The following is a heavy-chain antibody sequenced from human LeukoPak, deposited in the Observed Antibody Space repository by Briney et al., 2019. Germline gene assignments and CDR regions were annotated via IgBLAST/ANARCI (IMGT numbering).Heavy chain of an antibody. CDR2: INPNSGGT. D-gene: IGHD6-19*01. Sequence: ASVKVSCKASGYTFTSYLIHWVRQAPGQGLEWLGWINPNSGGTDYAQKFQDRVTMTRDTSISTAYMELSRLRSDDTAVYYCARDGGSGWNFDYWGQGTLVTVSS. CDR3: ARDGGSGWNFDY. J-gene: IGHJ4*02. CDR1: GYTFTSYL. V-gene: IGHV1-2*02.